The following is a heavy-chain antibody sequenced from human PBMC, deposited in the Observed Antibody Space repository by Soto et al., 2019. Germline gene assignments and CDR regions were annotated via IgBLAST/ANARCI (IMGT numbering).Heavy chain of an antibody. Sequence: QVQLVQSGAEVKKPGSSVKVSCKASGGTFSSYAISWVRQAPGQGLEWMGGIIPIFGTANYAQKFQCRVTITADESTSTAYMELSSLRSEDTAVYYCARSSFGYCSGGSCFFYAFDIWCQGTMVTVSS. D-gene: IGHD2-15*01. CDR1: GGTFSSYA. CDR2: IIPIFGTA. J-gene: IGHJ3*02. CDR3: ARSSFGYCSGGSCFFYAFDI. V-gene: IGHV1-69*01.